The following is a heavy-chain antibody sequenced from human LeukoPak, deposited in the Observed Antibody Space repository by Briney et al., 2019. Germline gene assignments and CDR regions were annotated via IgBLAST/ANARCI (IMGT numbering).Heavy chain of an antibody. J-gene: IGHJ4*02. CDR3: ARAPGGLTRNYYFDY. Sequence: SETLSLTCTVSGGSLSRYYWSLIRQPPGKGLEWIGYISYSGSTNYNPSLKSRVTISVDTSKNQFSLRLSSVTAADTAVYYCARAPGGLTRNYYFDYWGQGTLVTVSS. CDR1: GGSLSRYY. CDR2: ISYSGST. D-gene: IGHD1-20*01. V-gene: IGHV4-59*01.